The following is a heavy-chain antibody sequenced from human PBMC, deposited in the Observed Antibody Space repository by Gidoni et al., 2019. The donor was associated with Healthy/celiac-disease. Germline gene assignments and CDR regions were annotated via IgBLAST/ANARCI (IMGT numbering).Heavy chain of an antibody. D-gene: IGHD6-19*01. CDR2: ISGSGGST. V-gene: IGHV3-23*01. Sequence: EVQLLESGGGLVQPGGSLRLSCAASGFTFSSYAMSWVRQAPGKGLEWVSAISGSGGSTYYADSVKGRFTISRDNSKNTLYLQMNSLRAEDTAVYYCANTVHSGWYRFDYWGQGTLVTVSS. J-gene: IGHJ4*02. CDR1: GFTFSSYA. CDR3: ANTVHSGWYRFDY.